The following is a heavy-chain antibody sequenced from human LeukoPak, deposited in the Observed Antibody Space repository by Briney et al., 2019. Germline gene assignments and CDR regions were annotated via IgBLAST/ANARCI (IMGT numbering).Heavy chain of an antibody. V-gene: IGHV4-59*02. J-gene: IGHJ3*02. D-gene: IGHD6-13*01. CDR2: IYYSGST. CDR3: ARRPQGIAAAESLNPPPTSGVSHRQDNAFDI. CDR1: GGSVRSYY. Sequence: PSETLSLTCTVSGGSVRSYYWTWIRQPPGKGLEWIGYIYYSGSTNYNPSLRSRVTISVDTSKNQFSLKLSSVTAADTAVYYCARRPQGIAAAESLNPPPTSGVSHRQDNAFDIWGQGTMVTVSS.